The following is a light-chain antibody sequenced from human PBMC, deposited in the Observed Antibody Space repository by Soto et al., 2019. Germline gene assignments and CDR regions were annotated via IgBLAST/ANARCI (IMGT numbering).Light chain of an antibody. CDR3: ISYTGSSTSYV. Sequence: QSALTQPASVSGSPGQSITISCTGTSSDVGGYNYASWYQQHPGKAPKLTIYEVSNRPSGVSSRFSGSKSGNTASLTISGLQAEDEADYYCISYTGSSTSYVFGSGTKVTVL. CDR2: EVS. V-gene: IGLV2-14*01. CDR1: SSDVGGYNY. J-gene: IGLJ1*01.